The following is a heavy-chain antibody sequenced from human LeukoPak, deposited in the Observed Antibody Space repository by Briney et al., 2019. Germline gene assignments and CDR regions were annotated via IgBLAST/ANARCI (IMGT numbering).Heavy chain of an antibody. CDR1: GGSISSYY. V-gene: IGHV4-59*08. D-gene: IGHD5/OR15-5a*01. CDR3: ARSPPLVSTSDAFDI. Sequence: PSETLSLTCTVSGGSISSYYWSWIRQPPGKGLEWIGYIYYSGSTNHNPSLKSRVTISVDTSKNQFSLKLSSATAADTAVYYCARSPPLVSTSDAFDIWGQGTMVTVSS. J-gene: IGHJ3*02. CDR2: IYYSGST.